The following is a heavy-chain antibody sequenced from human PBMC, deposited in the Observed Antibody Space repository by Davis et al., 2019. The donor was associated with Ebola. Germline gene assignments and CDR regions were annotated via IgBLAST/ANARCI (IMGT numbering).Heavy chain of an antibody. V-gene: IGHV3-23*01. D-gene: IGHD3-3*01. Sequence: GGSLRLSCAASGFTFSTYAINWVRQAPGKGLEWVSVISSSGTHTYYADSVKGRFTISRDNSKNTLYLQMNSLRDEDTAVFYCARWSGMDVWGKGTTVTVSS. J-gene: IGHJ6*04. CDR1: GFTFSTYA. CDR2: ISSSGTHT. CDR3: ARWSGMDV.